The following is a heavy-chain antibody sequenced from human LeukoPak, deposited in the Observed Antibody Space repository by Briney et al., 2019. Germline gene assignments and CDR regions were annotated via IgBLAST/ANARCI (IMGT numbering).Heavy chain of an antibody. Sequence: PGGSRRLSCAASGLTFSIYCMHWVRKAPVMGQKWVSFIRYDGSNKYYADSVKGRFTISRDNSKNTLYLQMNSLRAEDTAVYYCAKPRRVEMATNYLDYWGQGTLVTVSS. CDR1: GLTFSIYC. D-gene: IGHD5-24*01. CDR2: IRYDGSNK. CDR3: AKPRRVEMATNYLDY. V-gene: IGHV3-30*02. J-gene: IGHJ4*02.